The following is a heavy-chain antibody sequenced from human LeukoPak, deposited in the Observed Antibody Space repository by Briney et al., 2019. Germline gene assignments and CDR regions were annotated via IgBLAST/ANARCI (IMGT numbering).Heavy chain of an antibody. CDR3: AKDACSGTSCSLDY. Sequence: GGSLRLSCAASGFSFDDYAMHWVRQAPGKGLEWVSGITWNSGSTGYEDSVKGRFTISRDNAKNSLFVQMNSLRAEDTALYYCAKDACSGTSCSLDYWGQGTLVTVSS. J-gene: IGHJ4*02. CDR2: ITWNSGST. D-gene: IGHD2-2*01. CDR1: GFSFDDYA. V-gene: IGHV3-9*01.